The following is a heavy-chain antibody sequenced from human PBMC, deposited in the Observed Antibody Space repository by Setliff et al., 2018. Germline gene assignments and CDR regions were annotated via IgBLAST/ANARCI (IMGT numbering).Heavy chain of an antibody. V-gene: IGHV4-61*01. Sequence: PSETLSLTCTVSGGSVSSGSYYWSWIRQPPGKGLEWIGYIYYSGSTNYNPSLKSRVTISVDTSKNQFSLKLSSMTAADTAVYYCARGETSSGWYIYYYYYMDVWGKGTTVTVSS. J-gene: IGHJ6*03. D-gene: IGHD6-19*01. CDR2: IYYSGST. CDR1: GGSVSSGSYY. CDR3: ARGETSSGWYIYYYYYMDV.